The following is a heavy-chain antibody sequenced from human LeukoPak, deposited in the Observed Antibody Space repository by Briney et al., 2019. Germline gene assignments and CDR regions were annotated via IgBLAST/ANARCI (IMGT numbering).Heavy chain of an antibody. J-gene: IGHJ4*02. D-gene: IGHD3-22*01. V-gene: IGHV4-59*08. CDR3: ARTGYDSSGYAPDY. CDR2: ICYSGST. CDR1: GGSISSYY. Sequence: SETLSLTCTVSGGSISSYYWSWIRQPPGKGLEWIGYICYSGSTKYNPSLESRATMSVDTFKNQFSLKLSSVTAADTAVYFCARTGYDSSGYAPDYWGQGTLVTVSS.